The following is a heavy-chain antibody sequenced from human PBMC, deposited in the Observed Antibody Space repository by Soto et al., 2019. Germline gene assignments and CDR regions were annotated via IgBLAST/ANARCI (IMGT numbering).Heavy chain of an antibody. Sequence: SVKVSCKASGGTFSSYAISWVRQAHGQGLEWTGGIIPIFGTANYAQKFQGRVTITADESTSTAYMELSSLRSEDTAVYYCARDRRAYDFWSGSPPSYYYYGMDVWGQGTTVTVSS. CDR3: ARDRRAYDFWSGSPPSYYYYGMDV. J-gene: IGHJ6*02. V-gene: IGHV1-69*13. CDR2: IIPIFGTA. D-gene: IGHD3-3*01. CDR1: GGTFSSYA.